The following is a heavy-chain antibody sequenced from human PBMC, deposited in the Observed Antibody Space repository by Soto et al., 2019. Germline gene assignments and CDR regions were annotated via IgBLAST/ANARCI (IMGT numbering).Heavy chain of an antibody. Sequence: QVQLVQSGAEVKNPGASVKVSCKTSGYTFTKYGVGWVRQAPGQGLEWMGWISGSSGNANYAEKVQGRITLTTDTSTSTVYIELRSLRSDDTAVYYFGRAMAGLWGEYDYWGQGTLVTVSS. J-gene: IGHJ4*02. CDR1: GYTFTKYG. CDR2: ISGSSGNA. D-gene: IGHD3-16*01. V-gene: IGHV1-18*01. CDR3: GRAMAGLWGEYDY.